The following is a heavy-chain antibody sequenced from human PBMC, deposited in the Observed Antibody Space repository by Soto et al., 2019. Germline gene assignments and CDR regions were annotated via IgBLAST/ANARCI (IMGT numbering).Heavy chain of an antibody. D-gene: IGHD6-19*01. J-gene: IGHJ4*02. Sequence: EVQLVESGGGLVQPGGSLRLSCTASGFTFSGFWMHWVRQAPGKGLVWVSRINGDGSVTNYADSVKGRFTISRDNDKTTLYLQMNSLRVEDTAVYYCVRVEETSGWGGFDYWGQGTLVNVSS. CDR3: VRVEETSGWGGFDY. V-gene: IGHV3-74*01. CDR1: GFTFSGFW. CDR2: INGDGSVT.